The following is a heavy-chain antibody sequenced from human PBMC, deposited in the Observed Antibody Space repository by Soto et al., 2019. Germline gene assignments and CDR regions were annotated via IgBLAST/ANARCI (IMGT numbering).Heavy chain of an antibody. CDR1: GYTFSSYG. Sequence: QVQLVQSGAEVKKPGASVKVSCKASGYTFSSYGITWVRQAPGQGLEWMGWISGYTGNTNYAQKVQGRVTMITETSTSTAYMELRSLRSDDTAVYYCARGVTYYYVSSGYSDEAFDIWGQGTMVTVSS. J-gene: IGHJ3*02. CDR2: ISGYTGNT. D-gene: IGHD3-22*01. V-gene: IGHV1-18*01. CDR3: ARGVTYYYVSSGYSDEAFDI.